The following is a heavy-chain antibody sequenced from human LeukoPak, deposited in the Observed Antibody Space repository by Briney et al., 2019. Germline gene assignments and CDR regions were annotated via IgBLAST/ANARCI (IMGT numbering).Heavy chain of an antibody. CDR1: GFTFDDYA. V-gene: IGHV3-9*01. D-gene: IGHD3-10*01. Sequence: GGSLRLSCAASGFTFDDYAMHWVRQAPGKGLEWVSGISWNSGSIGYADSVKGRFTISRDNAKNSLYLQMNSLRAEDTALYYCIHALWQNAFDIWGQGTMVTVSS. J-gene: IGHJ3*02. CDR2: ISWNSGSI. CDR3: IHALWQNAFDI.